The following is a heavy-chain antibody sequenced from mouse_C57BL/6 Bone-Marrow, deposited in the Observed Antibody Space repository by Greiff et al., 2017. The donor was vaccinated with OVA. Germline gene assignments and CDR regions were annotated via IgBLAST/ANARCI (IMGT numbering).Heavy chain of an antibody. Sequence: EVMLVESGGGLVKPGGSLKLSCAASGFTLSSYAMSWVRQTPEKRLEWVATISDGGSYTYYPDNVKGRFTISRDNAKNNLYLQMSHLKSEDTAMYYCARDHGVTTGFYAMDYWGQGTSVTVSS. CDR1: GFTLSSYA. V-gene: IGHV5-4*01. CDR2: ISDGGSYT. D-gene: IGHD2-2*01. J-gene: IGHJ4*01. CDR3: ARDHGVTTGFYAMDY.